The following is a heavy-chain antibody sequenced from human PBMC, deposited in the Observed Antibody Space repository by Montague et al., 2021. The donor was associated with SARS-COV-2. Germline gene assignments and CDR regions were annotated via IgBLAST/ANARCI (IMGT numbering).Heavy chain of an antibody. CDR3: ARSGGVYDYVWGSYLRRSTKYGMDV. CDR2: IYYSGST. D-gene: IGHD3-16*01. V-gene: IGHV4-59*01. Sequence: SETLSLTCTVSGGSIGSYYWSWIRQPPGKGLEWIGYIYYSGSTNYNPSLKNRVTISVDTSKNQFSLKLSSVTAADTAVYYCARSGGVYDYVWGSYLRRSTKYGMDVWGQGTTVTVSS. CDR1: GGSIGSYY. J-gene: IGHJ6*02.